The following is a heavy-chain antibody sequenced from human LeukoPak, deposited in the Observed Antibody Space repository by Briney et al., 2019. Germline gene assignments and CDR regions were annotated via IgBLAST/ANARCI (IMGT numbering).Heavy chain of an antibody. D-gene: IGHD5/OR15-5a*01. Sequence: SETLSLTCTVSGGSISSSSYYWGWIRQPPGKGLEWIGSIYYRGSTYYNPSLKSRVTISVDTSKNQFSLKLSSVTAADTAVYYCARRFDFVYDYVYYFDSWGQGTLVTVSS. CDR3: ARRFDFVYDYVYYFDS. J-gene: IGHJ4*02. V-gene: IGHV4-39*07. CDR1: GGSISSSSYY. CDR2: IYYRGST.